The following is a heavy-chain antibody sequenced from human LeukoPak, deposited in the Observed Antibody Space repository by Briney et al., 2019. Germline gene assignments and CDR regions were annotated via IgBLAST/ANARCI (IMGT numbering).Heavy chain of an antibody. J-gene: IGHJ4*02. CDR1: GFTFSSYS. CDR2: ISSSSSYI. CDR3: AKGVVVTATDPFDY. Sequence: TAGGSLRLSCAASGFTFSSYSMNWVRQAPGKGLEWVSSISSSSSYIYYADSVKGRFTISRDNAKNSLYLQMNSLRAEDTALYYCAKGVVVTATDPFDYWGQGTLVTVSS. V-gene: IGHV3-21*04. D-gene: IGHD2-21*02.